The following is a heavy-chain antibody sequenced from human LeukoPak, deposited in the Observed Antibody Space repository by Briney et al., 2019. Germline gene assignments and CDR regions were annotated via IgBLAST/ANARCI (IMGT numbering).Heavy chain of an antibody. CDR3: ASGIKSILVGAHDAFDI. V-gene: IGHV1-2*02. Sequence: ASVKVSCKASGYTFTSYGISWVRQAPGQGLEWMGWINPNSGGTNFAQKFQGRVTMTRDTSINTAYMELSRLTSDDTAVYYCASGIKSILVGAHDAFDIWGQGTMVTVSS. D-gene: IGHD1-26*01. CDR2: INPNSGGT. CDR1: GYTFTSYG. J-gene: IGHJ3*02.